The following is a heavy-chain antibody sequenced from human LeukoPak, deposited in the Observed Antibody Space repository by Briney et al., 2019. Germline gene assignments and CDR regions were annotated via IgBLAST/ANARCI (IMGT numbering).Heavy chain of an antibody. J-gene: IGHJ6*02. Sequence: GGSLRLSCAASGFTFSSYAMSWVRQAPGKGLEWVSAISGSGGSTYYADSVKGRFTISRDNPKNTLYLQMNSLRAEDTAVYYCARARITMVRGVILVGSYYGMDVWGQGTTVTVSS. CDR1: GFTFSSYA. D-gene: IGHD3-10*01. V-gene: IGHV3-23*01. CDR3: ARARITMVRGVILVGSYYGMDV. CDR2: ISGSGGST.